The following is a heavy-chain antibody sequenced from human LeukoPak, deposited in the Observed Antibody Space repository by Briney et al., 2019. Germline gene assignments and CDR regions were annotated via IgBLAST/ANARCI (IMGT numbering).Heavy chain of an antibody. V-gene: IGHV5-51*01. CDR1: GYNFTIYW. Sequence: GESPKISCKGSGYNFTIYWIAWVRQMPGKGLEWMGIIYPGDSNARYSPSFQGQVTISADKSISTAFLQWSSLKASDTAMYYCARHSTSTSSHYYYYMDVWGKGTTVTVSS. D-gene: IGHD6-6*01. J-gene: IGHJ6*03. CDR3: ARHSTSTSSHYYYYMDV. CDR2: IYPGDSNA.